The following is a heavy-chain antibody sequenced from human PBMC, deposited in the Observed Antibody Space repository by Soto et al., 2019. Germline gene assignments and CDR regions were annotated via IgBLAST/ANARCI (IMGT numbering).Heavy chain of an antibody. Sequence: QVQLQQWGAGLLKPSETLSLTCAVYGRSFSGYYWSWIRQPPGKGLEWIGEINHSGSTNYNPSLKSGVTTSVDTSENQFSLNLSSLTAADTAVYYCARAYGGNSGVFDYWGQGTLVTVSS. CDR1: GRSFSGYY. CDR2: INHSGST. V-gene: IGHV4-34*01. D-gene: IGHD4-17*01. J-gene: IGHJ4*02. CDR3: ARAYGGNSGVFDY.